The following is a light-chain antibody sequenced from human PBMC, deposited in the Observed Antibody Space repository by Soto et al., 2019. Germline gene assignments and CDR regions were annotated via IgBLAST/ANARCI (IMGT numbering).Light chain of an antibody. CDR1: QSIDSW. J-gene: IGKJ4*01. Sequence: DIQMLQSPSTMSASVGASLTITCRASQSIDSWLAWYPQKPGKATNLLIYKTSNLESGVPSRFSGSGSGTEFTLTISSLQSEDFAVYYCQQYNNWPLTVGGGNKVDIK. CDR2: KTS. V-gene: IGKV1-5*03. CDR3: QQYNNWPLT.